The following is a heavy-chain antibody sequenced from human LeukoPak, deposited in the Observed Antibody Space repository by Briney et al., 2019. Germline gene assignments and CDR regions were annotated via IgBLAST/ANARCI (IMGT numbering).Heavy chain of an antibody. Sequence: SETLSLTCTVSGGSISSYNRSWIRQPAGKGLEWIGRIYTSGSTNYNPSLKSRVTMTVDTSKNQFSLKLSSVSAADRAVYYCAIEDCTSGVCYSDYWGQGTLVTVCS. V-gene: IGHV4-4*07. CDR1: GGSISSYN. D-gene: IGHD2-8*01. J-gene: IGHJ4*02. CDR2: IYTSGST. CDR3: AIEDCTSGVCYSDY.